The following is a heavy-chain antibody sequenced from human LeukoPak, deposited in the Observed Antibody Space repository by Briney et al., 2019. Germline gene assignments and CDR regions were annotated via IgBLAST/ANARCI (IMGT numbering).Heavy chain of an antibody. Sequence: KASQTLSLTCTVSGGSITSGGYYWTWICQHPGKGLEWIGYIYYSGSTYYNPSLKSRVTISVDTSKNQFSLKLSSVTAADTAVYYCARVKNVSGFYVGADYWGQGTLVTVSS. CDR2: IYYSGST. CDR1: GGSITSGGYY. J-gene: IGHJ4*02. V-gene: IGHV4-31*03. D-gene: IGHD6-19*01. CDR3: ARVKNVSGFYVGADY.